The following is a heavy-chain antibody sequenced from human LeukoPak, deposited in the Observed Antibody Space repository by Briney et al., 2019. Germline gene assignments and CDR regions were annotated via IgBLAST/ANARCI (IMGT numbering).Heavy chain of an antibody. J-gene: IGHJ5*02. V-gene: IGHV3-48*03. CDR3: ARVIGEYYDSSGYYINWFDP. CDR2: ISSSSRTI. CDR1: GFTFSSYE. D-gene: IGHD3-22*01. Sequence: GGSLRLSCAASGFTFSSYEMNWVRQAPGKGLEWVSYISSSSRTINYADSVKGRSTISRDNAKNSLYLQMNSLRAEDTAIYYCARVIGEYYDSSGYYINWFDPWGQGTLVTVSS.